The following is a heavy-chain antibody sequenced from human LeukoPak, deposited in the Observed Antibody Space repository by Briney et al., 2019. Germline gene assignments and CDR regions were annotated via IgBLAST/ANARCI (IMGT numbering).Heavy chain of an antibody. CDR2: INAGNGNT. CDR3: ARDVEYYDSSGCYPHYYFDY. V-gene: IGHV1-3*03. J-gene: IGHJ4*02. Sequence: ASVKVSCKASGYTFTSYAMHWVRQAPGQRLEWMGWINAGNGNTKYSQEFQGRVTITRDTSASTAYMELSSLRSEDMAVYYCARDVEYYDSSGCYPHYYFDYWGQGTLVTVSS. CDR1: GYTFTSYA. D-gene: IGHD3-22*01.